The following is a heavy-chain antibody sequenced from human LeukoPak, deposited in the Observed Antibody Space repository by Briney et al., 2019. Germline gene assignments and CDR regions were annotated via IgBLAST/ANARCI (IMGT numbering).Heavy chain of an antibody. J-gene: IGHJ3*02. Sequence: SETLSLTCTVSGGSPSTDYWSWIRQSPGKGLEWIGYIHYSGSTNYNPSLKSRVTTSVDTSKNQFSLKLSSVTAADTAMYYCARDSRYCGGGSCYSDAFDIWGQGTMVTVSS. CDR3: ARDSRYCGGGSCYSDAFDI. CDR2: IHYSGST. CDR1: GGSPSTDY. D-gene: IGHD2-15*01. V-gene: IGHV4-59*01.